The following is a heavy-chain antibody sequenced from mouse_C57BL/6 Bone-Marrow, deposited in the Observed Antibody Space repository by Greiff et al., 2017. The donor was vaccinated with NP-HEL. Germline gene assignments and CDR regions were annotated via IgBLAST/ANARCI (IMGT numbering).Heavy chain of an antibody. V-gene: IGHV1-81*01. Sequence: QVQLQQSGAELARPGASVKLSCKASGYTFTSYGISWVKQRTGQGLEWIGEIYPRSGNTYYIEKFQGKATLTADKSSSTAYMELRSLTSEDAAVCFCKYDQGARDCWGQGTSVTVSS. CDR1: GYTFTSYG. D-gene: IGHD2-3*01. CDR3: KYDQGARDC. CDR2: IYPRSGNT. J-gene: IGHJ4*01.